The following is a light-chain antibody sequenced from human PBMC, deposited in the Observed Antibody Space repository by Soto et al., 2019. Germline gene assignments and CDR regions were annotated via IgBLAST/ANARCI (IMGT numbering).Light chain of an antibody. CDR1: QSISSY. V-gene: IGKV1-39*01. Sequence: DIQMTQSPSSLSSSVGDRVTITCRASQSISSYLNWYQQKRGKAPKLLIYAASSLQSGVPSRFSGSRSGTDFTLTIRSLQPEDFATYYCQQSYSTPWTFGQGTKVAIK. CDR2: AAS. CDR3: QQSYSTPWT. J-gene: IGKJ1*01.